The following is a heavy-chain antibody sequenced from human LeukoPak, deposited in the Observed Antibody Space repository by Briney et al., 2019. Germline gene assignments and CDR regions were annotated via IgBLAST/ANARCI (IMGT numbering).Heavy chain of an antibody. Sequence: GASVKVSCKASGYTFTSYGISWVRQAPGQGLEWMGWINPNSGGTNYAQKFQGRVTMTRDTSISTAYMELSRLRSDDTAVYYCARGGHYSGYDFDYWGQGTLVTVSS. J-gene: IGHJ4*02. D-gene: IGHD5-12*01. CDR2: INPNSGGT. V-gene: IGHV1-2*02. CDR3: ARGGHYSGYDFDY. CDR1: GYTFTSYG.